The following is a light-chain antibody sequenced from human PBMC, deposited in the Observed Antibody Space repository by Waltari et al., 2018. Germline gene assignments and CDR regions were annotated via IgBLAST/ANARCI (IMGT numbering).Light chain of an antibody. CDR3: QHYVRLPVT. V-gene: IGKV3-20*01. CDR2: GAS. J-gene: IGKJ1*01. Sequence: EIVLTQSPGTLSLSPGERAILSCRTSQSIGRTLAWYQHKLGQAPRILIYGASNRATGIPDRFSGSGSGTDFSLTISRLEPEDVSVYYCQHYVRLPVTFGQGTRVEI. CDR1: QSIGRT.